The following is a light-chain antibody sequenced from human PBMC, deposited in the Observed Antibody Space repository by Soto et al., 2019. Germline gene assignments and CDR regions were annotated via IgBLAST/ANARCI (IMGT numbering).Light chain of an antibody. J-gene: IGLJ1*01. CDR2: SEN. Sequence: QSVLTQPPSASGTPGQRVAISCSGSSSNIGSNTVNWYQQLPGTAPKLLIYSENQRPSGVPDRFSGSKSGNTASLTISGLQAEDEADYYCCSYAGSSYVFGTGTKVTVL. CDR1: SSNIGSNT. V-gene: IGLV1-44*01. CDR3: CSYAGSSYV.